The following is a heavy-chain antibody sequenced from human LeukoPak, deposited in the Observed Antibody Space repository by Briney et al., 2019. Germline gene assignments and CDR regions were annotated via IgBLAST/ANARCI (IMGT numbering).Heavy chain of an antibody. D-gene: IGHD4-11*01. CDR1: GGSISSGGYY. Sequence: SETLSLTCTVSGGSISSGGYYWSWIRQHPGKGLEWIGYIYYSGSTYYNPSLKSRVTISVDTSKNQFSLKLSSVTAADTAVYYCARVYSNYEDLYYYYGMDVWGQGTTVTVSS. J-gene: IGHJ6*02. V-gene: IGHV4-31*03. CDR3: ARVYSNYEDLYYYYGMDV. CDR2: IYYSGST.